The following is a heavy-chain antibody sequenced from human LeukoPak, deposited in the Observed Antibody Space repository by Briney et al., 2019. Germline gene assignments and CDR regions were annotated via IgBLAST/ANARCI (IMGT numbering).Heavy chain of an antibody. CDR1: GGSISSGGYY. J-gene: IGHJ4*02. CDR2: IYYSGST. D-gene: IGHD1-14*01. Sequence: SETLSLTCTVSGGSISSGGYYWSWIRQHPGKGLEWIGYIYYSGSTYYNPSLKSRVTISVDTSKNQFSLKLSSVTAADTAVYYCASNLLAISYFDYWGQGTLVTVSS. V-gene: IGHV4-31*03. CDR3: ASNLLAISYFDY.